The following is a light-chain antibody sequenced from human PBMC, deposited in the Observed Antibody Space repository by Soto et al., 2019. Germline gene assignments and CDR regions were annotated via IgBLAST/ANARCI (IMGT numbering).Light chain of an antibody. CDR3: QQHGTLPTT. CDR1: QSVSGTY. V-gene: IGKV3-20*01. J-gene: IGKJ3*01. Sequence: EIVLTQSPGILSLSPGERATLSCRASQSVSGTYLAWYQQTPGQAPRLLIYGASSRATGIPDRFSGSGSGTAFTLTISRLEPEDFTVYYCQQHGTLPTTFGPGTKVDVK. CDR2: GAS.